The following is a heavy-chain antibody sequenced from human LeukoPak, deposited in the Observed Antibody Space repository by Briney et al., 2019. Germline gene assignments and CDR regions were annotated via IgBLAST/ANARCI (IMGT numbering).Heavy chain of an antibody. D-gene: IGHD4-23*01. CDR2: VSTSGEST. Sequence: GGSLRLSCAASGFAFSSYSMNWVRQAPGKGLEWVAAVSTSGESTYYADSVKGRFAISRDNSQSTLFLQMNSLRAEDTAVYYAKGRTRWVKEEYDYWGQGTLVTVSS. J-gene: IGHJ4*02. CDR1: GFAFSSYS. CDR3: AKGRTRWVKEEYDY. V-gene: IGHV3-23*01.